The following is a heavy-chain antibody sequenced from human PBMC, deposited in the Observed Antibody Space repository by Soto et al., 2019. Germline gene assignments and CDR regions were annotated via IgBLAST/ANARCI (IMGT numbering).Heavy chain of an antibody. J-gene: IGHJ5*02. V-gene: IGHV3-48*03. CDR2: INGRGTST. Sequence: EVQLVESGGGLVQPGGSPRISCTASGFSLGDYEMNWVRQAPGQGLQWVSYINGRGTSTYYADSVEGRFTISRDNAKNSLFLQMSSLRVEDTGVYYCARDRGAVAAWGQGTQVTVSS. D-gene: IGHD6-19*01. CDR1: GFSLGDYE. CDR3: ARDRGAVAA.